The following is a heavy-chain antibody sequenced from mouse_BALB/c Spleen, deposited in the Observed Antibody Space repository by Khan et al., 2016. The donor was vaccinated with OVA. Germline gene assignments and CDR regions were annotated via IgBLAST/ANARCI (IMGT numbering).Heavy chain of an antibody. CDR2: INTYTGEP. J-gene: IGHJ4*01. Sequence: QVQLKQSGPEVKKPGETVKISCKASGHTFRKFCMNWVKQAPGKGLKWMGWINTYTGEPTSADVFNGRFSFSWVTSTSTAYLQINNLKIEDTATYYCARPPCVCDVLDNWGQGTSVTVSS. V-gene: IGHV9-3-1*01. CDR3: ARPPCVCDVLDN. CDR1: GHTFRKFC.